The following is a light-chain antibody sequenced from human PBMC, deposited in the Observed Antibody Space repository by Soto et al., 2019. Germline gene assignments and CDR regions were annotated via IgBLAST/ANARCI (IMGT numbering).Light chain of an antibody. V-gene: IGKV4-1*01. CDR3: HQYYSPPLT. J-gene: IGKJ4*01. Sequence: DIVLTQSPETLTVSLGERATINCKSSQSVLFSSNNKNFLAWYQQKPGQPPKLLFYWASNRESGVPDRFSGSGSGKDFTLTSSSRQAEDVAGYYCHQYYSPPLTFGGGTKVEIK. CDR2: WAS. CDR1: QSVLFSSNNKNF.